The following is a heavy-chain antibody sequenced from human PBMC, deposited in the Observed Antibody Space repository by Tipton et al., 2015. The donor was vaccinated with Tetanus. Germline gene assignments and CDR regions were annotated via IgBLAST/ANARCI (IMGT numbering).Heavy chain of an antibody. J-gene: IGHJ4*02. CDR1: GGSFSGYY. Sequence: TLSLTCAVYGGSFSGYYWSWIRQPPGKGLEWIGEINHSGSTRYNPSLKSRVTISVDTSKNQFSLRLNSLTAADTAVYYCARVKASGNDDYWGQGTLVTVSS. CDR2: INHSGST. CDR3: ARVKASGNDDY. D-gene: IGHD3-10*01. V-gene: IGHV4-34*01.